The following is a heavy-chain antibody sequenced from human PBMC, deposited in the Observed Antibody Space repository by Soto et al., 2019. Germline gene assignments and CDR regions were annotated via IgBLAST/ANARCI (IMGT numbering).Heavy chain of an antibody. CDR1: GFTVSSNY. D-gene: IGHD4-17*01. V-gene: IGHV3-53*01. J-gene: IGHJ5*02. Sequence: EVQLVESGGGLIQPGGSLRLSCAASGFTVSSNYMSWVRQAPGKGLEWVSVIYSGGSTYYADSVKGRFTISRDNSKNTLYLQMNSLRAEDTAVYYCAREVHDYGDYALFDPWGQGTLVTVSS. CDR2: IYSGGST. CDR3: AREVHDYGDYALFDP.